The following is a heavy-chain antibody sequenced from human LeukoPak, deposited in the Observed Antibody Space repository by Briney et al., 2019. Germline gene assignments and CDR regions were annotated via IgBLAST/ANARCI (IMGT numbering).Heavy chain of an antibody. V-gene: IGHV3-23*01. J-gene: IGHJ5*02. CDR2: ISGSGGNT. D-gene: IGHD1-1*01. Sequence: GGSLRLSCAASGFTFSMYAMSWVRQAPGEGLNWVSSISGSGGNTYYADSVKGRFTISRDNSKNTLHLQMNSLRVEDTAVYYCVQLTENQLLGKGWADSWGQGTLVTVSS. CDR1: GFTFSMYA. CDR3: VQLTENQLLGKGWADS.